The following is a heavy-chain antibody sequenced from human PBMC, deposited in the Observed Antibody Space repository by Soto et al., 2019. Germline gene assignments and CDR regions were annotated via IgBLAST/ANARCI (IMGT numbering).Heavy chain of an antibody. V-gene: IGHV3-23*01. CDR3: AKSFSTYSLGKFDY. D-gene: IGHD5-18*01. CDR1: GFTFRNSG. J-gene: IGHJ4*02. CDR2: ISDDAADT. Sequence: GGSLRLSCAASGFTFRNSGMSWVRQAPGKGLQWVSSISDDAADTYYADSVKGRFTISRDNSKNTLSLQVSSLRVEDTAIYYCAKSFSTYSLGKFDYWGQGALVTVSS.